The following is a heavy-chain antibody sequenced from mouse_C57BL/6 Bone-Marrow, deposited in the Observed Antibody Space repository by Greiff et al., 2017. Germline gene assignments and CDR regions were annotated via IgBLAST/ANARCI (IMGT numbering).Heavy chain of an antibody. J-gene: IGHJ2*01. CDR3: ATYYSNYVFYFDY. CDR2: IYPGDGDT. Sequence: VKLMESGPELVKPGASVKISCKASGYAFSSSWMNWVKQRPGKGLEWIGQIYPGDGDTNYNGKFKGKATLTADKSSSTAYMQLSSLTSEDSAVYFCATYYSNYVFYFDYWGQGTTLTVSS. V-gene: IGHV1-82*01. CDR1: GYAFSSSW. D-gene: IGHD2-5*01.